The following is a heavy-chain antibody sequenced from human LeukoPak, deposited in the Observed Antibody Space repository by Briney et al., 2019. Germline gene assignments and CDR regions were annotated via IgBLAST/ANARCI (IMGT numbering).Heavy chain of an antibody. CDR2: FSGSGGSP. J-gene: IGHJ4*02. D-gene: IGHD6-19*01. CDR3: AKGSISVAGYAAFDY. CDR1: GFTFSSYA. V-gene: IGHV3-23*01. Sequence: GGSLRLSCAASGFTFSSYAMSWVRQAPGKGLEWVSAFSGSGGSPYYAASVKGRFTNSRDNSKNTLYLQMNSLRAGGKAVYYCAKGSISVAGYAAFDYWGQGTLVTVSS.